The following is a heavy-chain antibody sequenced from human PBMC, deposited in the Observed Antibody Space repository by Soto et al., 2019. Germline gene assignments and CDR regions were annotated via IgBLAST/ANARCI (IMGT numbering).Heavy chain of an antibody. CDR3: ARGHSTDCSNGVCSFFYNHEMDV. CDR2: INPKSGGT. D-gene: IGHD2-8*01. Sequence: ASMKVSCKASGYSFTDYHIHWVRQAPGQGLEWLGRINPKSGGTSTAQKFQGWVTMTRDRSISTVYMELTRLRSDDTAVYFCARGHSTDCSNGVCSFFYNHEMDVWGQGTTVTVSS. J-gene: IGHJ6*02. V-gene: IGHV1-2*04. CDR1: GYSFTDYH.